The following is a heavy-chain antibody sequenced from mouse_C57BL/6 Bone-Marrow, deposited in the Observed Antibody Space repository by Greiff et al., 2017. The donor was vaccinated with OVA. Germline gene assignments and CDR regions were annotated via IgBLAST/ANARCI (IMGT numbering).Heavy chain of an antibody. V-gene: IGHV1-69*01. CDR3: ARDGYYEEYAMDY. D-gene: IGHD2-3*01. CDR1: GYTFTSYW. CDR2: IDPSDSYT. Sequence: QVQLKQPGAELVMPGASVKLSCKASGYTFTSYWMHWAKQRPGQGLEWIGEIDPSDSYTNYNQKFKGKSTLTVDKSSSTAYMQLSSLTSEDSAVYYCARDGYYEEYAMDYWGQGTSVTVSS. J-gene: IGHJ4*01.